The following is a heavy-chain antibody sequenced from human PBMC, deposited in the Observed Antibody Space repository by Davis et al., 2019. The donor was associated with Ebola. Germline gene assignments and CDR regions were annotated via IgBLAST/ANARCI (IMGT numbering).Heavy chain of an antibody. V-gene: IGHV3-7*01. Sequence: GESLKISCAASGLTFSNAWMNWVRQAPGKGLEWVANIKKDGSEEHFVDSVKGRFNISRDNAKNSLYLQLSSLRVEDTAVYYCARGARYFDWFYMDVWGAGTTVTVSS. CDR3: ARGARYFDWFYMDV. J-gene: IGHJ6*03. D-gene: IGHD3-9*01. CDR1: GLTFSNAW. CDR2: IKKDGSEE.